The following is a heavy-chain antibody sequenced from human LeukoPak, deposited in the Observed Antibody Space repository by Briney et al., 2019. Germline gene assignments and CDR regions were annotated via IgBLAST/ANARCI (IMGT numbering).Heavy chain of an antibody. CDR3: ARDPKLWFGELSPPYFDY. J-gene: IGHJ4*02. V-gene: IGHV3-21*01. D-gene: IGHD3-10*01. Sequence: GGSLRLSCAASGFTFSSYSMNWVRQAPGKGLEWVSSISSSSSYIYYADSVKGRFTISRDNAKNSLYLQMNSLRAEDTAVYYCARDPKLWFGELSPPYFDYWGQGTLVTVSS. CDR1: GFTFSSYS. CDR2: ISSSSSYI.